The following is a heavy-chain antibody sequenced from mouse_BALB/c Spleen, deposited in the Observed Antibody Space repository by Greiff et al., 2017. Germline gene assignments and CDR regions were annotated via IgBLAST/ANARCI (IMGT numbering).Heavy chain of an antibody. D-gene: IGHD2-1*01. Sequence: VKLMESGPGLVAPSQSLSITCTVSGFSLTGYGVNWVRQPPGKGLEWLGMIWGDGSTDYNSALKSRLSISKDNSKNQVFLKMNSLQTDDTDRYYCDRDYGRSYYAMDYWGQGTSVTVSS. V-gene: IGHV2-6-7*01. CDR1: GFSLTGYG. CDR2: IWGDGST. CDR3: DRDYGRSYYAMDY. J-gene: IGHJ4*01.